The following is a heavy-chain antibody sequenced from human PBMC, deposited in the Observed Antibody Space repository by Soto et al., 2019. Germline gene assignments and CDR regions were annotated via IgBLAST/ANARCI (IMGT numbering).Heavy chain of an antibody. D-gene: IGHD6-13*01. CDR3: ARRNGAAAGKVWFDP. CDR2: IYYSGST. V-gene: IGHV4-59*01. CDR1: GGSISSYY. J-gene: IGHJ5*02. Sequence: SETLSLTCTVSGGSISSYYWSWIRQPPGKGLEWIGYIYYSGSTNYNPSLKSRVTISVDTSKNQFSLKLSSVTAADTAVYYCARRNGAAAGKVWFDPWGQGTLVTVSS.